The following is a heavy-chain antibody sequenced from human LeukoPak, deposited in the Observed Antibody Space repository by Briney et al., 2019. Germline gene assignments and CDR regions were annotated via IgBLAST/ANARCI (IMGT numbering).Heavy chain of an antibody. D-gene: IGHD2-2*01. J-gene: IGHJ5*02. CDR3: ARVDCSSTSCYFWFDP. Sequence: ASVKVSCKASGYTSTGYYMHWVRQAPGQGLEWMGWINPNSGGTNYAQKFQGRVTMTRDTSISTAYMELSRLRSDDTAVYYCARVDCSSTSCYFWFDPWGQGTLVTVSS. CDR1: GYTSTGYY. V-gene: IGHV1-2*02. CDR2: INPNSGGT.